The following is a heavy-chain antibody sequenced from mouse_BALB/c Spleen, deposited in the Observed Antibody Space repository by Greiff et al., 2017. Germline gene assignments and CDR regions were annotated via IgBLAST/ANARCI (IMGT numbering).Heavy chain of an antibody. CDR3: ARNNRYYYFDY. D-gene: IGHD1-1*01. V-gene: IGHV2-2*02. Sequence: VQRVESGPGLVQPSQSLSITCTVSGFSLTSYGVHWVRQSPGKGLEWLGVRWSGGSTDYNAAFISRLSISKNNFKSQVFFKMNSLQANDTAIYYCARNNRYYYFDYWGQGTTLTVSS. J-gene: IGHJ2*01. CDR2: RWSGGST. CDR1: GFSLTSYG.